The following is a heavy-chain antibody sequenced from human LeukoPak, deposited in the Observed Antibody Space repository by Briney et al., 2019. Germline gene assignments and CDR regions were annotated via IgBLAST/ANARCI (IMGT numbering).Heavy chain of an antibody. J-gene: IGHJ4*02. CDR2: INQDGSEK. Sequence: GGSLRLSCTASGFTFSNYWMSWVRQVPGEGLEWMVNINQDGSEKYYVDSVKGRFTISRDNAKNSLFLHMNSLRADDTAVYYCARDGAVRGIEYWGQGTLVTVSS. CDR1: GFTFSNYW. V-gene: IGHV3-7*01. D-gene: IGHD3-10*01. CDR3: ARDGAVRGIEY.